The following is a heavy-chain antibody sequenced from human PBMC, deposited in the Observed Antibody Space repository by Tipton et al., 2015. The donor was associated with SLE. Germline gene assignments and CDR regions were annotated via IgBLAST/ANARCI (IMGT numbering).Heavy chain of an antibody. CDR3: AGALPALFLGVFDI. CDR2: IYYSGST. CDR1: GGSISSHY. J-gene: IGHJ3*02. D-gene: IGHD2-21*01. V-gene: IGHV4-59*11. Sequence: TLSLTCTVSGGSISSHYWSWIRQPPGKGLEWIGYIYYSGSTNYNPSLKSRVTISVDTCKNQFSLKLSSVTAADTAVYYCAGALPALFLGVFDIWGQGTMVTVSS.